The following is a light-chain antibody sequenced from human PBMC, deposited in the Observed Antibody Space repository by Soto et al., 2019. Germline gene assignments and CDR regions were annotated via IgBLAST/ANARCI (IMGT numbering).Light chain of an antibody. V-gene: IGLV2-14*01. CDR2: EVR. CDR1: MRDVGAYNL. CDR3: SAYTASSTLV. Sequence: QSALTQPASVSGSAGQSITISCSGTMRDVGAYNLVSWYQQHPGTAPKLILYEVRNRPSGISSRFSCSRSSNTASLTTSRLQSEDEGYYYCSAYTASSTLVFGVGTKLTVL. J-gene: IGLJ3*02.